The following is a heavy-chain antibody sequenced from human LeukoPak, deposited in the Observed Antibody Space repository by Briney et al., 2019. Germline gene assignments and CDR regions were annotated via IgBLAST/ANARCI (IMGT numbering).Heavy chain of an antibody. V-gene: IGHV1-69*01. CDR2: IIPIFGIA. CDR1: GGTFSSYA. J-gene: IGHJ4*02. D-gene: IGHD3-3*01. Sequence: SVKVSCKASGGTFSSYAISWVRQAPGRGLEWMGGIIPIFGIANYAQKFRGRVTITADESTSTAYMELSSLRSEDTAVYYCATENYDFWSGYYWGQGTLVTVSS. CDR3: ATENYDFWSGYY.